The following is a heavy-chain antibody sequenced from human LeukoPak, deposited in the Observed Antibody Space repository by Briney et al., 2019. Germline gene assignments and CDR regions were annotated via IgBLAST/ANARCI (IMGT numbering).Heavy chain of an antibody. V-gene: IGHV4-30-2*01. D-gene: IGHD6-19*01. Sequence: SETLSLTCAVSGGSISSGGYSWSWIRQPPGKGLEWIGYIYHSGSTYYNPSLKSRVTISVDRSKNQFSLKLSSVTAADTAVYYCAREGRGSSGRYYFDYWGQGTLVTVSS. CDR2: IYHSGST. CDR1: GGSISSGGYS. J-gene: IGHJ4*02. CDR3: AREGRGSSGRYYFDY.